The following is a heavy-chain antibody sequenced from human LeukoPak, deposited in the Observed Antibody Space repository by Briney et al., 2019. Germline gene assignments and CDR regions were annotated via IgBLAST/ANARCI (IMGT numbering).Heavy chain of an antibody. V-gene: IGHV4-39*01. CDR1: GGSISSSSYY. Sequence: SETLSLTCTVSGGSISSSSYYWGWIRQPPGKGLEWIGSIYYSGSTYYNPSLKSRVTISVDTSKNQFSLKLSSVTAADTAVYYCARRGSSWYLPFDPWGQGTLVTVSS. D-gene: IGHD6-13*01. J-gene: IGHJ5*02. CDR3: ARRGSSWYLPFDP. CDR2: IYYSGST.